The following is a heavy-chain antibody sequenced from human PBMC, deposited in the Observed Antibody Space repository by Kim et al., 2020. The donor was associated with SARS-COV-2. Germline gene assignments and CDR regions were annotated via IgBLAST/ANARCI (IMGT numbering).Heavy chain of an antibody. CDR1: GFTFSSYN. CDR2: ISSSGSYT. CDR3: AGGYSSGWTYFDY. J-gene: IGHJ4*02. V-gene: IGHV3-21*04. D-gene: IGHD6-19*01. Sequence: GGSLRLSCAASGFTFSSYNMNWVRQAPGKGLEWVSSISSSGSYTYYADSVKGRFTISRDNAKNSLYLQMNSLRAEDTAVYFCAGGYSSGWTYFDYWGQGTLVTVSS.